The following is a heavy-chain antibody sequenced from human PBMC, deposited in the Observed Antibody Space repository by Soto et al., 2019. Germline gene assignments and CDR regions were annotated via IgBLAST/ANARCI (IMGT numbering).Heavy chain of an antibody. Sequence: SVKVSCKASGGTFSSYAISWVRQAPGQGLEWMGGIIPIFGTANYAQKFQGRVTMTTDTSTSTAYMELRSLRSDDTAVYYCARSPINYGSGSYYINYWGQGSLVTVSS. CDR1: GGTFSSYA. J-gene: IGHJ4*02. V-gene: IGHV1-69*05. CDR2: IIPIFGTA. CDR3: ARSPINYGSGSYYINY. D-gene: IGHD3-10*01.